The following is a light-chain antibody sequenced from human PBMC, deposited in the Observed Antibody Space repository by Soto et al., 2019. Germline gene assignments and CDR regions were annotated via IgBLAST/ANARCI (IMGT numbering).Light chain of an antibody. CDR2: DAS. Sequence: DIQMTQSPSTLSASVGDRVTITCRASQSISSWLAWYPQKPGKAPKLLIYDASSLESGVPSRFSGSGSGTEFTLTISSLQPDDFATYYGQQYNSYPWTFGQGTKVEIK. CDR3: QQYNSYPWT. J-gene: IGKJ1*01. CDR1: QSISSW. V-gene: IGKV1-5*01.